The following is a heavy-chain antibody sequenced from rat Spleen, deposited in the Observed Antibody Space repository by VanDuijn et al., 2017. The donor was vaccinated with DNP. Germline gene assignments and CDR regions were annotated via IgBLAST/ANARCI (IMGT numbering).Heavy chain of an antibody. CDR1: VVNLNDYW. CDR2: INNDSSTI. Sequence: EVKLVESGGGLVQPGRSLKLSCAASVVNLNDYWMGCGRQPQGEGLEWIGEINNDSSTINYTPSLKDKFTVSRDNALNTLYLQMSKLGSEDTAIYYWARGKLYPYYCMDAWVKGASVKVSS. D-gene: IGHD3-1*01. J-gene: IGHJ4*01. V-gene: IGHV4-2*01. CDR3: ARGKLYPYYCMDA.